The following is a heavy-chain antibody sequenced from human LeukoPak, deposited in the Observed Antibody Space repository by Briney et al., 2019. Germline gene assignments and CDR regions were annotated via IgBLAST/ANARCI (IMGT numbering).Heavy chain of an antibody. CDR2: INHSGST. CDR1: GFTFSSYS. J-gene: IGHJ4*02. CDR3: ARGSVLTY. Sequence: GSLRLSCAASGFTFSSYSMNWVRQPPGKGLEWIGEINHSGSTNYNPSLKSRVTISVDTSKNQFSLKLSSVTAADTAVYYCARGSVLTYWGQGTLVTVSS. V-gene: IGHV4-34*01. D-gene: IGHD3-10*01.